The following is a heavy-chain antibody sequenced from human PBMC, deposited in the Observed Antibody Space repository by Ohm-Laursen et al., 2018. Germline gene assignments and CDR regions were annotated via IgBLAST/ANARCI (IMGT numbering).Heavy chain of an antibody. CDR2: ISRSSIFI. CDR3: AKLGLGL. CDR1: GFTFSSHG. Sequence: SLRLSCAASGFTFSSHGINWVRQAPGKGLEWVSSISRSSIFIHYADSVKGRFTISRDNGKNLVYLQVSSLRVEDTAVYYCAKLGLGLWGQGTLVTVSS. V-gene: IGHV3-21*06. D-gene: IGHD3-16*01. J-gene: IGHJ4*02.